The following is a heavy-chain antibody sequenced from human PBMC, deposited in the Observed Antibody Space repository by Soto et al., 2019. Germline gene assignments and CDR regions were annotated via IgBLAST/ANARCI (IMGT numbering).Heavy chain of an antibody. CDR1: SGSISSSNW. V-gene: IGHV4-4*02. Sequence: SETLSLTCAVSSGSISSSNWWSWVRQPPGKGLEWIGEIYHSGSTNYNPSLKSRVTISVDKSKNQFSLKLSSVTAADTAVYYCARLVVAGPMALFDYWGQGTLVTVSS. CDR2: IYHSGST. CDR3: ARLVVAGPMALFDY. J-gene: IGHJ4*02. D-gene: IGHD2-15*01.